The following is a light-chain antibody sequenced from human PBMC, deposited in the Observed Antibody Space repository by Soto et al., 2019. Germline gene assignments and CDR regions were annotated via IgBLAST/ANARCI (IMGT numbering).Light chain of an antibody. Sequence: QSALTQPPSASGTPGQRVTISCSGSSSNIGSNTVNWYQQLPGTAPKLLIYNNNQRPSGVPDRFSGSKSGTSASLAISGLQSEDEADYYCATWDDGLDGYVFGTGTKVTVL. V-gene: IGLV1-44*01. J-gene: IGLJ1*01. CDR3: ATWDDGLDGYV. CDR1: SSNIGSNT. CDR2: NNN.